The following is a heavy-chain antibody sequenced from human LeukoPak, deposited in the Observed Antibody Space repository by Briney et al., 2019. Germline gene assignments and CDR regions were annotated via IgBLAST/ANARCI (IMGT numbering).Heavy chain of an antibody. CDR1: GYTFTSYG. J-gene: IGHJ4*02. CDR2: ISAYNGNT. CDR3: ASPRYCSGGSCYSPFDY. D-gene: IGHD2-15*01. V-gene: IGHV1-18*01. Sequence: ASVKVSCKASGYTFTSYGISWVRQAPGQGLEWMGWISAYNGNTNYAQKLQGRVTMTTDTSTSTAYMELRSLRSDDTAVYYCASPRYCSGGSCYSPFDYWGQGTLVTVSS.